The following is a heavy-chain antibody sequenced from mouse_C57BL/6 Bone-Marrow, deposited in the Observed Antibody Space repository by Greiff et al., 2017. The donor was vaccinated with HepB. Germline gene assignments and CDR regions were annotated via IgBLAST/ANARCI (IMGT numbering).Heavy chain of an antibody. V-gene: IGHV1-78*01. CDR3: ARGIYYYGSSYDYFDY. CDR1: GYTFTDHT. D-gene: IGHD1-1*01. J-gene: IGHJ2*01. Sequence: VKLMESDAELVKPGASVKISCKVSGYTFTDHTIHWMKQRPEQGLEWIGYIYPRDGSTKYNEKFKGKATLTADKSSSTAYMQLNSLTSEDSAVYFCARGIYYYGSSYDYFDYWGQGTTLTVSS. CDR2: IYPRDGST.